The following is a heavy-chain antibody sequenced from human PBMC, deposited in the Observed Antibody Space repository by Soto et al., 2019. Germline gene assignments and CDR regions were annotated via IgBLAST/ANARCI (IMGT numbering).Heavy chain of an antibody. CDR2: INPNSGGT. D-gene: IGHD3-9*01. CDR3: AKNSSLRYFVWLSPPGSYYYGMDV. CDR1: GYTFTGYY. V-gene: IGHV1-2*04. Sequence: ASVKVSCKASGYTFTGYYMHWVRQAPGQGLEWMGWINPNSGGTSYAQKFQGWVTMTRDTSISTAYMELSRLRSDDTAVYYCAKNSSLRYFVWLSPPGSYYYGMDVWGQVTTVT. J-gene: IGHJ6*02.